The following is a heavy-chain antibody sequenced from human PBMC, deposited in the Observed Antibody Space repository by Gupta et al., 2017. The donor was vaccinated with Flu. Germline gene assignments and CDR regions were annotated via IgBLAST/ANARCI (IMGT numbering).Heavy chain of an antibody. J-gene: IGHJ4*02. CDR1: GFPFSSYA. CDR2: ISGSGGST. Sequence: EVQLLESGGGLVQPGGSLRLSCAASGFPFSSYAMSWVRQAPGKGLEWVSAISGSGGSTYYADSVKGRFTISRDNSKNTLYLQMNSLRAEDTAVYYCAKAGGYSGSYSMDYWGQGTLVTVSS. CDR3: AKAGGYSGSYSMDY. V-gene: IGHV3-23*01. D-gene: IGHD1-26*01.